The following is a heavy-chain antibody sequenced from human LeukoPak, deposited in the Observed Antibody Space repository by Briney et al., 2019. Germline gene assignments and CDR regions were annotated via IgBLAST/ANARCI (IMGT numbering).Heavy chain of an antibody. CDR2: ISYDGSNK. J-gene: IGHJ5*02. Sequence: GRSLRLSCAASGFTFSSYGMHWVRQAPGKGLEWVAVISYDGSNKYYADSVKGRFTISRDNSKNALYLQMNSLRAEDTAVYYCAKDRYCSSTSCYGLFSGWFDPWGQGTLVTVSS. V-gene: IGHV3-30*18. CDR1: GFTFSSYG. CDR3: AKDRYCSSTSCYGLFSGWFDP. D-gene: IGHD2-2*01.